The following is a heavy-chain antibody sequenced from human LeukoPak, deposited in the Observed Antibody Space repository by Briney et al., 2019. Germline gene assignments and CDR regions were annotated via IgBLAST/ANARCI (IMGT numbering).Heavy chain of an antibody. CDR3: ATEKAWNHGGFDY. J-gene: IGHJ4*02. D-gene: IGHD1-14*01. CDR1: EYTVTELS. Sequence: GASVKVSCKVSEYTVTELSFHWVRQAPGEGLEWMGGFDAENDETIYAQKFQGRVTVTQDTSTDTAYMELSSLRSEDTAVYYCATEKAWNHGGFDYWGQGTPVILSS. CDR2: FDAENDET. V-gene: IGHV1-24*01.